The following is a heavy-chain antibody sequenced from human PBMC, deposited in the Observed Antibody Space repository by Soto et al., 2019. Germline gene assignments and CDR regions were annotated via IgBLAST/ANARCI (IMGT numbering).Heavy chain of an antibody. V-gene: IGHV1-3*01. CDR2: INAGNGNK. J-gene: IGHJ4*02. Sequence: QVQLVQSGAEVKKPGASVKVSCKASGYTFNSYAMHWVRQAPGQRLEWMGWINAGNGNKKHSQKFQGRVTITRDTSASTAYMELSSLRSEDTAVYSCARDGSILDYWGQGTLVTVSS. CDR1: GYTFNSYA. CDR3: ARDGSILDY. D-gene: IGHD1-1*01.